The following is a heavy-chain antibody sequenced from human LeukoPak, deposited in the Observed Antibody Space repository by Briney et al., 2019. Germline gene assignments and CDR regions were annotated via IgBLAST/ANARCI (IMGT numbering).Heavy chain of an antibody. CDR3: AREGRDGSYSRY. Sequence: PSETLSLTCTVSGGSISSSSYYWGWIRQPPGKGLEWIGSIYYSGNTYYSPSLRSRVTISVDTSKNQFSLKLSSVTAADTAVYYCAREGRDGSYSRYWGQGTLVTVSS. J-gene: IGHJ4*02. CDR2: IYYSGNT. V-gene: IGHV4-39*07. CDR1: GGSISSSSYY. D-gene: IGHD1-26*01.